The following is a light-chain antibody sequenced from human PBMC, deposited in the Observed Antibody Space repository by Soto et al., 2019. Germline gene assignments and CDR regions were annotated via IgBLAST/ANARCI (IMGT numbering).Light chain of an antibody. Sequence: DIQMTQSPSSLSASVGDRVTITCRASQGISNYLACYKRKPGKVPDLLISSASTLQSGAPSRFSGSGSGTEFTPTIRSLKSDDFATYYCQQYHSYRAVGQGTKVDIK. CDR3: QQYHSYRA. V-gene: IGKV1-27*01. J-gene: IGKJ1*01. CDR2: SAS. CDR1: QGISNY.